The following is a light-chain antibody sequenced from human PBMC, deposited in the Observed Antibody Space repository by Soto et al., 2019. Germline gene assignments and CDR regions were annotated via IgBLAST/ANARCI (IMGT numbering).Light chain of an antibody. J-gene: IGKJ4*01. V-gene: IGKV3D-20*02. CDR2: GAS. Sequence: VMTQSPATLSVSPGARATLSCRASQSVSSNLAWYQQKPGQAPRPLIYGASSRATGIPDRFSGSGSGTDFTLPISRLEPEDFAVYYGQQRSNWPPLTFGGGTKVDIK. CDR1: QSVSSN. CDR3: QQRSNWPPLT.